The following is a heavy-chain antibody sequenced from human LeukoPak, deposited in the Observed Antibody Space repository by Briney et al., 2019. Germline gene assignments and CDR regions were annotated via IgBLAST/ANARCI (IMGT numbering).Heavy chain of an antibody. J-gene: IGHJ6*02. CDR1: GFTFDDYA. V-gene: IGHV3-9*01. CDR2: ISWNSGSI. CDR3: TRDTDRTYYYYGMDV. Sequence: PGGSLRLSCAASGFTFDDYAMHWVRQAPGKGLEWVSGISWNSGSIGYADSVKGRFTISRDNAKNSLYLQMNSLKTEDTAVYYCTRDTDRTYYYYGMDVWGQGTTVTVSS.